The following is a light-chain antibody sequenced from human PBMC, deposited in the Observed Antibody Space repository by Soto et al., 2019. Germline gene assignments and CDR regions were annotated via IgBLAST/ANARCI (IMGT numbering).Light chain of an antibody. V-gene: IGKV3-11*01. J-gene: IGKJ3*01. CDR1: QSVSSY. CDR3: QQRSNWPFLFT. CDR2: DAS. Sequence: EIVLTQSPATLSLSPGERATLSCRASQSVSSYLAWYQQKPGQAPRLLIYDASNRATGIPARFSGSGSGTDFTLTISSLEPEDFAVYYCQQRSNWPFLFTVGPGTKVDIK.